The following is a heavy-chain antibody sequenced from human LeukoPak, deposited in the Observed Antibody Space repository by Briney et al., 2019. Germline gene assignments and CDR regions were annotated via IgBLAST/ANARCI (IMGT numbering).Heavy chain of an antibody. D-gene: IGHD3-3*01. CDR1: GGSVSSGSYY. CDR2: IYYSGST. Sequence: SETLSLTCTVSGGSVSSGSYYWSWIRQPPGKGLEWIGYIYYSGSTNYNPSLKSRVTISVDTSKNQFSLKLSSVTAADTAVYYCARGRSTIFGVVIYDAFDIWGQGTMVTVSS. V-gene: IGHV4-61*01. J-gene: IGHJ3*02. CDR3: ARGRSTIFGVVIYDAFDI.